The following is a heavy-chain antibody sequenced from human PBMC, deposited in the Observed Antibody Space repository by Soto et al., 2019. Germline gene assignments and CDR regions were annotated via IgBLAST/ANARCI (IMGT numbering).Heavy chain of an antibody. CDR3: AGALTIFGVVNNWFDP. J-gene: IGHJ5*02. V-gene: IGHV4-39*01. CDR2: IYYSGST. CDR1: GGSISSSSYY. Sequence: SETLSLTCTVSGGSISSSSYYWGWIRQPPGKGLEWIGSIYYSGSTYYNPSLKSRVTISVDTSKNQFSLKLSSVTAADTAVYYCAGALTIFGVVNNWFDPWGQGTLVTVSS. D-gene: IGHD3-3*01.